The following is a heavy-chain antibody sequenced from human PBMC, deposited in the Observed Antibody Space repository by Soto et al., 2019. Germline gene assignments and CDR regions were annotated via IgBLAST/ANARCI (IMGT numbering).Heavy chain of an antibody. Sequence: ASVKVSCKASGYTFTGYYMHWVRQAPGQGLEWMGWINPNSGGTNYAQKFQGWVTMTRDTSISTAYRELSRLRSDDTAVYYCARGYYGSGSYYKTNPPLYYYYGMDVWGQGTTVTVSS. V-gene: IGHV1-2*04. J-gene: IGHJ6*02. CDR3: ARGYYGSGSYYKTNPPLYYYYGMDV. CDR1: GYTFTGYY. CDR2: INPNSGGT. D-gene: IGHD3-10*01.